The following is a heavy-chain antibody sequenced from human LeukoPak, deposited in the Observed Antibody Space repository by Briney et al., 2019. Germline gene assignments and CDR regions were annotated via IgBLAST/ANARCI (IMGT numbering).Heavy chain of an antibody. J-gene: IGHJ4*02. Sequence: GGSLRLSCEASGFTFSAYAMTWVRQAPGKGLEWVSTIGGSGDSTFYADSVKGRFTISRDNSKNTLYLQMNSLRAEDTALYYCAKGSGGSCYSSSDYWGQGTLVTVSS. V-gene: IGHV3-23*01. CDR1: GFTFSAYA. CDR2: IGGSGDST. CDR3: AKGSGGSCYSSSDY. D-gene: IGHD2-15*01.